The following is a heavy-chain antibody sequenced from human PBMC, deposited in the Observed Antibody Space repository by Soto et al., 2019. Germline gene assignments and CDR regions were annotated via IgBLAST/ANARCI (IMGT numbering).Heavy chain of an antibody. Sequence: ASVQVSCKASGYTFTSYYMLWVRQAPGQGLEWMGIINPSGGSTSYAQKFQGRVTMTRDASTSTVYMELSSLRSEDTAVYYCARDQYCSSTSCYAGGNYYYYYMDVWGKGTTVTVPS. CDR3: ARDQYCSSTSCYAGGNYYYYYMDV. CDR1: GYTFTSYY. CDR2: INPSGGST. J-gene: IGHJ6*03. V-gene: IGHV1-46*03. D-gene: IGHD2-2*01.